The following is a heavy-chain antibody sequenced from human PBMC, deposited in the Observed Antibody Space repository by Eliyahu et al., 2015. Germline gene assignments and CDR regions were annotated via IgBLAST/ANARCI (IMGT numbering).Heavy chain of an antibody. V-gene: IGHV3-48*01. CDR3: WRTVTYGGFDI. D-gene: IGHD4-17*01. J-gene: IGHJ3*02. CDR1: GFTFSSYS. Sequence: EVQLVESGGGLVQPGGSXXLSCAASGFTFSSYSMNWVRQAPGKGLEWVSYISSSSSTIYYADSVKGRFTISRDNAKNSLYLQMNSLRAEDTAVYYCWRTVTYGGFDIWGQGTMVTVSS. CDR2: ISSSSSTI.